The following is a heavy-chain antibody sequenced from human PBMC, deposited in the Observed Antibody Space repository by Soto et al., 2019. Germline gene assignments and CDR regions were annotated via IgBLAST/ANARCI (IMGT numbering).Heavy chain of an antibody. Sequence: QVQLVESGGGVVQPGRSLRLSCAASGFTFSSYGMHWVRQTLGKGLEWVAVIWYDGSNKYYADSVKGRFTISRDNSKNPLYLQMNSLRAEDTAVYYCARDESFDYWGQGTLVTVSS. CDR1: GFTFSSYG. V-gene: IGHV3-33*01. CDR3: ARDESFDY. J-gene: IGHJ4*02. CDR2: IWYDGSNK.